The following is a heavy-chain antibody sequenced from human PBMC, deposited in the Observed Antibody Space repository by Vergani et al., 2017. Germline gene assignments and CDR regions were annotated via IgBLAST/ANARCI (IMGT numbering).Heavy chain of an antibody. CDR3: ARVRGGNSESRLLYYYYYMDV. CDR1: GGSINSYY. V-gene: IGHV4-4*07. D-gene: IGHD4-23*01. J-gene: IGHJ6*03. Sequence: QVQLQESGPGLVKPSETLSLTCTVSGGSINSYYWSWIRQPAGKGLEWFGRIYSSGSTNYNPSLKSRVTISVDTSKNQFSLKLSSVTAADTAVYYCARVRGGNSESRLLYYYYYMDVWGKGTTVTVSS. CDR2: IYSSGST.